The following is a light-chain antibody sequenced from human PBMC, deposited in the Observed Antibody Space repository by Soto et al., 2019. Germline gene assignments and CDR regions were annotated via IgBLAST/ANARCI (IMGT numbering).Light chain of an antibody. CDR2: GAA. CDR3: LQHNSNALT. Sequence: DIQMTQSPSSLSASVGDRVTITCRASQDMSNDLGWYQQKTGKAPERLIYGAASLQSGVPRRFSGSGARTEFTLTISRLKPQDFATYSCLQHNSNALTFGGGPKVQLK. CDR1: QDMSND. V-gene: IGKV1-17*01. J-gene: IGKJ4*01.